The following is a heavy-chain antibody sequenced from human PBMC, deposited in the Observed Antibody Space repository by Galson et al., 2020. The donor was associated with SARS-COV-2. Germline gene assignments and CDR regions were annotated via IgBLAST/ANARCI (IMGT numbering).Heavy chain of an antibody. CDR2: IDWDADK. V-gene: IGHV2-70*01. CDR1: AFSLSTSGMC. CDR3: ARIAVAGNPLCYYYYYGMDV. D-gene: IGHD6-19*01. Sequence: SGHTMENPTQTLTLTCTFSAFSLSTSGMCVSWIRQPPGKALEWLALIDWDADKYYSTSLKTRLTISKDTSKNQVVLTMTNMDPVDTATYYCARIAVAGNPLCYYYYYGMDVWGQGTTVTVSS. J-gene: IGHJ6*02.